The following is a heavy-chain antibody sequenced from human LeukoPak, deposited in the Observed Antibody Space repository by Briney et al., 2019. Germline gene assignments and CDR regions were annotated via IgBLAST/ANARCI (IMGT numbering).Heavy chain of an antibody. J-gene: IGHJ3*02. Sequence: RGESLKISCKGSGYSFTSYWIGWVRQMPGKGLEWMGIIYPGDSDTRYSPSFQGPVTISADKSISTAYLQWSSLKASDTAMYYCASSLGRYYYDSSGYSGLDDAFDIWGQGTMVTVSS. CDR1: GYSFTSYW. CDR2: IYPGDSDT. V-gene: IGHV5-51*01. CDR3: ASSLGRYYYDSSGYSGLDDAFDI. D-gene: IGHD3-22*01.